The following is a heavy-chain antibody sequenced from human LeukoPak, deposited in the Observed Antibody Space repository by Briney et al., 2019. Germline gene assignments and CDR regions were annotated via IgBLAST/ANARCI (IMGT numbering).Heavy chain of an antibody. CDR1: GFTFSNYA. J-gene: IGHJ4*02. CDR2: LSGTGGST. V-gene: IGHV3-23*01. D-gene: IGHD3-22*01. Sequence: GGSLRLSCAASGFTFSNYAMSWVRQAPGKGLEWVSTLSGTGGSTYYADSVKGRFTISRDNSKDTLYLQMNSLRAEDTAVYYCAKQYGYDSSDYYDYWGQGTLVTVSS. CDR3: AKQYGYDSSDYYDY.